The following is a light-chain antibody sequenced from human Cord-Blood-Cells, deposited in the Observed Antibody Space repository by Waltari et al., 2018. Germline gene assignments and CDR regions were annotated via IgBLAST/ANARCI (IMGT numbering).Light chain of an antibody. CDR1: QSVSSSY. V-gene: IGKV3-20*01. CDR2: GAS. J-gene: IGKJ2*01. CDR3: QQYGSSYT. Sequence: EIVLTQSPGTLSLSPGERATLSCSASQSVSSSYLAWYQQKPVQAPRLLIYGASSSATGIPDRFSGSGSGTDFTLTISRLEPEDFAVYYCQQYGSSYTFGQGTKLEIK.